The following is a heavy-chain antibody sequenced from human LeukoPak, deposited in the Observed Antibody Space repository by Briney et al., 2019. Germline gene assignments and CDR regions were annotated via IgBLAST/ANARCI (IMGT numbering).Heavy chain of an antibody. V-gene: IGHV4-59*01. CDR1: GGSISSNY. Sequence: SETLSLTCTVSGGSISSNYWSWIRQPPGKGLEWIGYIYYSGSTNYNPSLKSRVTISVDTSKNQFSLKLSSVTAADTAVYYCARGELPCNTSSWGWFDPWGQGTLVTVSS. J-gene: IGHJ5*02. CDR2: IYYSGST. D-gene: IGHD6-6*01. CDR3: ARGELPCNTSSWGWFDP.